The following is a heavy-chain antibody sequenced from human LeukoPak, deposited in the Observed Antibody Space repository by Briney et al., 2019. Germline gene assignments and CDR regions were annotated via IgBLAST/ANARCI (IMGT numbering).Heavy chain of an antibody. CDR2: INSDGSST. D-gene: IGHD5-18*01. V-gene: IGHV3-74*01. J-gene: IGHJ4*02. CDR3: ARGDVDTAMVKVLDY. Sequence: GGSLRLSCAASGFTFSSYWMHWVRQAPGKGLVWVSRINSDGSSTGYADSVKGRFTISRDNAKNTLYLQMNSLRAEDTAVYYYARGDVDTAMVKVLDYWGQGTLVTVSS. CDR1: GFTFSSYW.